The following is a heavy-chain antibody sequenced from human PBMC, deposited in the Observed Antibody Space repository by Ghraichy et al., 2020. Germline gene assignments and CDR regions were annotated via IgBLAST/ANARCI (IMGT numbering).Heavy chain of an antibody. D-gene: IGHD5-18*01. CDR2: IFPIIQIA. V-gene: IGHV1-69*04. CDR1: EAIFKTSA. J-gene: IGHJ4*02. CDR3: ARDKIGSRFDF. Sequence: SVKVSCKASEAIFKTSAVSGVRQAPGQGLEWMGRIFPIIQIADYAPRFEGRVTITADKTTDTVFMEFRTLTSDDTAMYFCARDKIGSRFDFWGQGTPVTVSS.